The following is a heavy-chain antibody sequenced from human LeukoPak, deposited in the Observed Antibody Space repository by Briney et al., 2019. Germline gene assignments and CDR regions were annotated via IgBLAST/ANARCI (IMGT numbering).Heavy chain of an antibody. CDR1: GGSISSGSYY. CDR3: AGLLRYFEKNAFDI. J-gene: IGHJ3*02. Sequence: SSETLSLTCTVSGGSISSGSYYWSWIRQPAGKGLEWIGRIYTSGSTNYNPSLKSRVTISVDTSKNQFSLKLSSVTAADTAVYYCAGLLRYFEKNAFDIWGQGTMVTVSS. D-gene: IGHD3-9*01. CDR2: IYTSGST. V-gene: IGHV4-61*02.